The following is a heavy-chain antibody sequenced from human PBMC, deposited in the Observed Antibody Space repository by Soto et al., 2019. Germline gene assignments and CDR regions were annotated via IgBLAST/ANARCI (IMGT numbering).Heavy chain of an antibody. CDR1: GFTFSTYA. Sequence: EVQLLESGGGLVQPGGSLRLSCAASGFTFSTYAMSWVRQAPGKGLEWVSGISGSGGSTYHADSVQGLFTISRDNSRYTLYLQMNSLRVEDTAVYYCAKGSSSYGFLFDYWGQGTLVTVSS. CDR3: AKGSSSYGFLFDY. J-gene: IGHJ4*02. V-gene: IGHV3-23*01. D-gene: IGHD5-18*01. CDR2: ISGSGGST.